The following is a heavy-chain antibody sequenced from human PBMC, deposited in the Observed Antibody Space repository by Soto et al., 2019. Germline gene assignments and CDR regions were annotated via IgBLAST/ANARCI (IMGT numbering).Heavy chain of an antibody. CDR2: IGDSGAST. Sequence: EVLLLESGGGLVQPGGSLRLSCEASGFSFSSFAMNWVRQAPGKGLEWVSAIGDSGASTYYADSVKGRFTISRDNSRNTLYLQLNSLIAEDTAVYYCAKGVELDVWGNGNTVTVSS. CDR1: GFSFSSFA. D-gene: IGHD1-26*01. V-gene: IGHV3-23*01. CDR3: AKGVELDV. J-gene: IGHJ6*04.